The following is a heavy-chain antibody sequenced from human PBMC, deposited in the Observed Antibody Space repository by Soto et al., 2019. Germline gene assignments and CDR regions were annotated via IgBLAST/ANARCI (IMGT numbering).Heavy chain of an antibody. CDR1: GGTFNSYA. Sequence: ASVKVSCKASGGTFNSYAITWVRQAPGQGLEWMGGIIPIFGTANHAQKFQGRVTITADESTSTAYMELSSLRSEDTAVYYCARDPTYDYYYYYGMDVWGQGTTVTVSS. J-gene: IGHJ6*02. D-gene: IGHD2-21*01. CDR2: IIPIFGTA. V-gene: IGHV1-69*13. CDR3: ARDPTYDYYYYYGMDV.